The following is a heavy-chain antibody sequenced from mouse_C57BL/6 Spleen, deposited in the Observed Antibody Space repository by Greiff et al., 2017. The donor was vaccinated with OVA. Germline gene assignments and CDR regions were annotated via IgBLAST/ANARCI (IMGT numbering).Heavy chain of an antibody. D-gene: IGHD2-3*01. CDR2: IYPGDGDT. CDR3: ARGLYDGYPYYAMDY. CDR1: GYSFSSSW. Sequence: VQLQQSGPELVKPGASVKISCKASGYSFSSSWMNWVKQRPGKGLEWIGRIYPGDGDTNYNGKFKGKATLTADKSSSTAYMQLSSLTSEDSAVYFCARGLYDGYPYYAMDYWGQGTSVTVSS. J-gene: IGHJ4*01. V-gene: IGHV1-82*01.